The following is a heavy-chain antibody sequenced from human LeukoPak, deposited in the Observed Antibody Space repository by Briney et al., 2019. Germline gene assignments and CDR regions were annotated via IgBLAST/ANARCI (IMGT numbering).Heavy chain of an antibody. CDR1: GGSISSYY. CDR3: AGHSGYYLGY. V-gene: IGHV4-59*06. CDR2: IYYSGST. J-gene: IGHJ4*02. D-gene: IGHD3-22*01. Sequence: PSETLSLTCTVSGGSISSYYWSWIRQPPGKGLEWIGYIYYSGSTYYNPSLKSRVTISVDTSKNQFSLKLSSVTAADTAVYYCAGHSGYYLGYWGQGTLVTVSS.